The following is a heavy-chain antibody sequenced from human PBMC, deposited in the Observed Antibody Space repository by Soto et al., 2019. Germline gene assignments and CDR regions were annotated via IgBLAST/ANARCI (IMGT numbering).Heavy chain of an antibody. J-gene: IGHJ6*02. V-gene: IGHV1-69*06. Sequence: QVQLVQSGAEVKKPGSSVKVSCKASGGTFSSYAISWVRQAPGQGLEWMGGIIPIFGTANYAQKLQGRVTITADKSTNTAYMELSSLRSEDTAVYDCARDPVAGANYYYYGMDVWGQVTTVTVSS. D-gene: IGHD6-19*01. CDR3: ARDPVAGANYYYYGMDV. CDR2: IIPIFGTA. CDR1: GGTFSSYA.